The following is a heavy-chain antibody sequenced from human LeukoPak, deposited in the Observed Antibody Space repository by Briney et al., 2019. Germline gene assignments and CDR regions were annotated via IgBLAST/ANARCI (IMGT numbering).Heavy chain of an antibody. CDR1: GFTFSTFA. CDR2: IFPSGSEI. D-gene: IGHD2-8*02. V-gene: IGHV3-23*01. CDR3: ATYRQVLLPFES. J-gene: IGHJ4*02. Sequence: GGSLRLSCAASGFTFSTFAMIWVRQPPGKGLEWVSSIFPSGSEIHYADSVRGRFTISRDNSKSTLSLQMNSLRAEDTAIYYCATYRQVLLPFESWGQGTLVTVSS.